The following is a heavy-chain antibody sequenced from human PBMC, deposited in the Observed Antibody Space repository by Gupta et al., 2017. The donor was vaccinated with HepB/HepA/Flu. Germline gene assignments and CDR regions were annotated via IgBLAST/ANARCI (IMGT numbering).Heavy chain of an antibody. CDR2: NNPSGGST. V-gene: IGHV1-46*01. Sequence: QVQLVQSGAEVKKPGASVKVSCKASGYTFTSYYMHWVRQAPGQGLEWMGINNPSGGSTSYEQKGQGRVTMTRDTSTSTVYMELSSLRSEETAVYYCARDRRSSGWTYFDYWGQGTLVTVSS. CDR3: ARDRRSSGWTYFDY. J-gene: IGHJ4*02. CDR1: GYTFTSYY. D-gene: IGHD6-19*01.